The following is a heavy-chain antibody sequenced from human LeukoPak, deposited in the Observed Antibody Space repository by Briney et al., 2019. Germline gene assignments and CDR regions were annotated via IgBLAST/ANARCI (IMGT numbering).Heavy chain of an antibody. CDR3: ARDLDIAAAPSDY. V-gene: IGHV3-7*01. J-gene: IGHJ4*02. D-gene: IGHD6-13*01. Sequence: PGGSLRLSCAASGFTFSSYWMSWVRQAPGKGVEWVANIKQDGSEKYYVASVKGRFTISRDNTKNSLYLQMNSLRAEDTAVYYCARDLDIAAAPSDYWGQGTLVTVSS. CDR1: GFTFSSYW. CDR2: IKQDGSEK.